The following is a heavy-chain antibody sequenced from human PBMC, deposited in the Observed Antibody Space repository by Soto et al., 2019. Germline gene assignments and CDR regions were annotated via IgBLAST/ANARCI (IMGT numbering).Heavy chain of an antibody. Sequence: ASVKVSCKASGYTFTASYMHWVRQAPGQGLEWMGIIDPSGGSTSYSQKFQGRVTMTRDTSTRTVYMELNSLRSEDTAVFYCARDSGHYYRSDAFDKWGQGTMVTVSS. J-gene: IGHJ3*02. CDR3: ARDSGHYYRSDAFDK. V-gene: IGHV1-46*01. CDR2: IDPSGGST. CDR1: GYTFTASY. D-gene: IGHD1-26*01.